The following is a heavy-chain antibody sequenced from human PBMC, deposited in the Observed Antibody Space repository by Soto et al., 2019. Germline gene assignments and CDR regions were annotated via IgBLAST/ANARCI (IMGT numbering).Heavy chain of an antibody. Sequence: EVQLVEAGGGLVQPGGSLRLSCAASGFTFSRQWMHWVRPAPGKGLVWVSRIKGDGSSTSYADSVKGRFTISRDNAKNTLYLQMNSLRAEDTAVYYCVKSDWFDPWGQGTLVTVSS. J-gene: IGHJ5*02. CDR1: GFTFSRQW. CDR3: VKSDWFDP. CDR2: IKGDGSST. V-gene: IGHV3-74*01.